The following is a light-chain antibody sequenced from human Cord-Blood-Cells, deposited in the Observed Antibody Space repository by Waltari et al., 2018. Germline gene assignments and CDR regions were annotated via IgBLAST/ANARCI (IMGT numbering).Light chain of an antibody. Sequence: QSALTQPASVSGSPGQSTTIPCTGTSSVVGSYNLFSWYQQHPGKAPKLSIYEVSKRPSGVSNRFSGSKSGNTASLTISGLQAEDEAYYYCCSYAGSSTWVFGGGTKLTVL. CDR1: SSVVGSYNL. J-gene: IGLJ3*02. CDR3: CSYAGSSTWV. V-gene: IGLV2-23*02. CDR2: EVS.